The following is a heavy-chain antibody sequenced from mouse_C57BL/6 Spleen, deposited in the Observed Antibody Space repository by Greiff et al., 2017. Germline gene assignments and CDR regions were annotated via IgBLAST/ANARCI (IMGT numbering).Heavy chain of an antibody. V-gene: IGHV1-54*01. CDR1: GYAFTNYL. CDR3: ARSGSNSAGFAY. CDR2: INPGSGGT. J-gene: IGHJ3*01. D-gene: IGHD2-5*01. Sequence: QVQLQQSGAELVRPGTSVKVSCKASGYAFTNYLIEWVKQRPGQGLEWIGVINPGSGGTNYNEKFKGKATLTADKSSSTAYMQLSSLTSEDSAVXFCARSGSNSAGFAYWGQGTLVTVSA.